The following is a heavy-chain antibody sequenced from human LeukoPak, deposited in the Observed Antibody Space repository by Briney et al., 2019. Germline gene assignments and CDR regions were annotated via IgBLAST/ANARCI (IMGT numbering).Heavy chain of an antibody. J-gene: IGHJ4*02. D-gene: IGHD1-26*01. CDR1: GGSIRSYY. Sequence: SETLSLTCTASGGSIRSYYWSWIRQPPGKGLEWIGYIYYSGSTNYNPSLKSRVTISIDTSNNQFSLKLSSVTAADTAMYYCATASRGNYYSFDYWGQGTLVTVSS. CDR3: ATASRGNYYSFDY. V-gene: IGHV4-59*01. CDR2: IYYSGST.